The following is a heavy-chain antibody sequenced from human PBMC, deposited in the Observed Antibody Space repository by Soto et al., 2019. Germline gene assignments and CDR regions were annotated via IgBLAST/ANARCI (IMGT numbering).Heavy chain of an antibody. Sequence: PGGTLRLSCAASGITFGIYGLHWVRQAPGKGREWLAFGWFDGSTQYYADSVKGRFSTSRENAKNTLYLQMNNLRAEDTALYYCARDPVLRGTGYFDYWGQGTQVTSPQ. D-gene: IGHD1-1*01. CDR2: GWFDGSTQ. CDR3: ARDPVLRGTGYFDY. V-gene: IGHV3-30*02. J-gene: IGHJ4*02. CDR1: GITFGIYG.